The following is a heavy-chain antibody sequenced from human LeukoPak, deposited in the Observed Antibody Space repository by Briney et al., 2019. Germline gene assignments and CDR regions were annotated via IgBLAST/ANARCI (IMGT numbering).Heavy chain of an antibody. J-gene: IGHJ4*02. V-gene: IGHV4-38-2*01. Sequence: PSETLSLTCAVSGYSITSGYYWGWIRQPPGKGLGGIGSIYYSGSTYYNPSLEGRVTISVDTSKNQFSLKLSSVTAADTAVYYCALSGALGNNNFDYWGQGTLVTVSS. CDR3: ALSGALGNNNFDY. CDR1: GYSITSGYY. D-gene: IGHD3-10*02. CDR2: IYYSGST.